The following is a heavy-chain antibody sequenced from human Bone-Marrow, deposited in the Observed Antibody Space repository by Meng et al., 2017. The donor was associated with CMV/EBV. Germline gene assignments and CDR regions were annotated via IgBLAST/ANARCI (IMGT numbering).Heavy chain of an antibody. Sequence: GESLKISCAASGFTFSNAWMSWVRQAPGKGLEWVGRIKSKTDGGTTDYAAPVKGRSTISRDDSKNTQYLQMNSLRAEDTAVYYCARDGEESGSYYGYFDYWGQRTLVTVSS. CDR1: GFTFSNAW. D-gene: IGHD1-26*01. V-gene: IGHV3-15*01. CDR3: ARDGEESGSYYGYFDY. CDR2: IKSKTDGGTT. J-gene: IGHJ4*02.